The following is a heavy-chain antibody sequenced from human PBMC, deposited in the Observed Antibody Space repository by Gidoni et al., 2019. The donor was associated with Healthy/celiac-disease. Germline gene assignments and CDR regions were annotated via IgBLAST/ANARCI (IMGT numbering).Heavy chain of an antibody. D-gene: IGHD3-22*01. Sequence: QVQLQQWGAGLLKPSETLSLTCAVYGGSFSGYYWSWIRQPPGKGLEWIGEINHSGSTNYNPSLKSRVTISVDTSKNQFSLKLSSVTAADTAVYYCARGAAYTAYYDSSGYYFGRLRNYFDYWGQGTLVTVSS. CDR1: GGSFSGYY. V-gene: IGHV4-34*01. CDR2: INHSGST. J-gene: IGHJ4*02. CDR3: ARGAAYTAYYDSSGYYFGRLRNYFDY.